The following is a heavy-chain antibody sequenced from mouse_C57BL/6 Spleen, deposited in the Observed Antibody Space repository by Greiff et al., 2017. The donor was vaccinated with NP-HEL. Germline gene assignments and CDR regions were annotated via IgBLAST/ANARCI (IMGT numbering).Heavy chain of an antibody. D-gene: IGHD2-4*01. V-gene: IGHV1-81*01. Sequence: QVQLQQSGAELARPGASVKLSCKASGYTFTSYGISWVKQRPGQGLEWIGEIYPRSGNTYYNEKFKGKATLTADKSSSTAYMELRSLTSEDSAVYFCARRGDYDVGYWGQGTTLTVSS. J-gene: IGHJ2*01. CDR3: ARRGDYDVGY. CDR2: IYPRSGNT. CDR1: GYTFTSYG.